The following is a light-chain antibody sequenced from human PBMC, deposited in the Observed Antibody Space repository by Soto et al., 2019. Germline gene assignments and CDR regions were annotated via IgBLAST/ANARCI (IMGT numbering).Light chain of an antibody. J-gene: IGKJ1*01. Sequence: DIQMTQSPSTLSASVGDRVTITCRASQSISSWLAWYQQKPGKAPKVLIFDASSLESGVPSRFSGSGSGTEFTLTISSMQPDDFAVYYCQQYNNWPPWTFGPGTKVDIK. CDR2: DAS. V-gene: IGKV1-5*01. CDR3: QQYNNWPPWT. CDR1: QSISSW.